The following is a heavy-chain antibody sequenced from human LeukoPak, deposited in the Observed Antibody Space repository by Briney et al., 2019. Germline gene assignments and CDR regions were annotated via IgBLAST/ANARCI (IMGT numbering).Heavy chain of an antibody. CDR1: GGSISSSTYY. CDR3: ARFESSSSSAVYYFDY. D-gene: IGHD6-6*01. V-gene: IGHV4-39*01. J-gene: IGHJ4*02. Sequence: SETLSLTCTVSGGSISSSTYYWGWIRQPPGTGLEWIGNIYYSGSASYNPSLKSRVTISVDPSRNQFSLKLGSVTAADTAVYDCARFESSSSSAVYYFDYWGQGTLVTVSS. CDR2: IYYSGSA.